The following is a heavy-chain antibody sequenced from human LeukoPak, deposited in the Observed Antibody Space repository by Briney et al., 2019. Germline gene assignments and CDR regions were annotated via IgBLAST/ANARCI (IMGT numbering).Heavy chain of an antibody. CDR2: IYDSGST. J-gene: IGHJ4*02. CDR1: GGSIRSSYYY. CDR3: ARDGRWLRYFDY. D-gene: IGHD5-24*01. V-gene: IGHV4-39*02. Sequence: SETLSLTCTVSGGSIRSSYYYWGWIRQPPGKGLEWIGSIYDSGSTYYNPSLKSRVTISVDTSKNQFSLKLNSVTAADTAVYYCARDGRWLRYFDYWGQGTLVTVSS.